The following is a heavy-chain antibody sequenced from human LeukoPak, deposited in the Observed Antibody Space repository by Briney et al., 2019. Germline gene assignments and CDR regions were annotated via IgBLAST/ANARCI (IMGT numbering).Heavy chain of an antibody. V-gene: IGHV3-23*01. CDR3: ARDPGYAIYYFDC. J-gene: IGHJ4*02. Sequence: GGSLRLSCAASGFTVSSNYMSWVRQAPGRGLEWVSTISGRGDSTYYADSVKGRFSISRDNSKNTLYLQMNSLRAEDTAVYYCARDPGYAIYYFDCWGQGTLVTVSS. CDR2: ISGRGDST. CDR1: GFTVSSNY. D-gene: IGHD3-9*01.